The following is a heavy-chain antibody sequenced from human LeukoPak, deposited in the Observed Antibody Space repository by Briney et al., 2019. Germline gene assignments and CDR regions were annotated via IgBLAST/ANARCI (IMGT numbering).Heavy chain of an antibody. V-gene: IGHV3-23*01. Sequence: PGGSLRLSCAASGFTFSSYAMTWVRQAPGEGLEWVSGISGSGGSTYYADSVKGRFTISRDNSKNTLYLQLNSLRAEDTAVYYCAKGRGSSETYYFDYWGQGTLVAVSS. J-gene: IGHJ4*02. CDR2: ISGSGGST. CDR1: GFTFSSYA. CDR3: AKGRGSSETYYFDY. D-gene: IGHD6-6*01.